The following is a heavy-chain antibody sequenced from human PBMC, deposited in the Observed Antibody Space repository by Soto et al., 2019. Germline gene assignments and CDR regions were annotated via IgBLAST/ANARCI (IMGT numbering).Heavy chain of an antibody. Sequence: SVKVSCKASGGTFSSYAISWVRQAPGQGLEWMGGVIPIFGTANYAQKFQGRVTITADKSTSTAYMELSSLRSEDTAVYYCARSRRDGYNRDFDYWGQGTLVTVS. CDR2: VIPIFGTA. J-gene: IGHJ4*02. V-gene: IGHV1-69*06. D-gene: IGHD5-12*01. CDR3: ARSRRDGYNRDFDY. CDR1: GGTFSSYA.